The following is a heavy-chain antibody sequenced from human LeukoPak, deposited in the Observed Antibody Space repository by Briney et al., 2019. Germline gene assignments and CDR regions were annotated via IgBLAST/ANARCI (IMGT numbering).Heavy chain of an antibody. CDR1: GFTFSSYA. V-gene: IGHV3-23*01. CDR3: AKEGLLGVVVPAATDY. J-gene: IGHJ4*02. CDR2: ISGSGGST. D-gene: IGHD2-2*01. Sequence: PGGSLRLSCAASGFTFSSYAMSWVRQAPGKGLEWVSAISGSGGSTYYADSVKGRFTISRDNSKNTLYLQMNSLRAEDTAVYYCAKEGLLGVVVPAATDYWGQGTLVTVSS.